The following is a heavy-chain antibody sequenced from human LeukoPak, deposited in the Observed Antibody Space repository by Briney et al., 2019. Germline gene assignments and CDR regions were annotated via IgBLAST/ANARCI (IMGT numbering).Heavy chain of an antibody. CDR1: GGSISTYY. Sequence: SETLSLTCTVSGGSISTYYWSWIRQPPGKGLEWIGYIYYSGSTNYNPSLKSRVTISVGTSKNQFSLKLSSVTAADTAVYYCARDSSGYFGEVYWGQGTLVTVSS. J-gene: IGHJ4*02. D-gene: IGHD3-22*01. V-gene: IGHV4-59*01. CDR2: IYYSGST. CDR3: ARDSSGYFGEVY.